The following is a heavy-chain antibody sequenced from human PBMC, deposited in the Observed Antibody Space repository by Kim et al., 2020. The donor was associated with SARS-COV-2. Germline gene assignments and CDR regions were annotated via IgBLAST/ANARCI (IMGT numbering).Heavy chain of an antibody. V-gene: IGHV3-11*05. Sequence: YADSVKGRFTISRDNAKNSLYLQMNSLRAEDTAVYYCARGGMVRGEPHWGQGTLVTVSS. J-gene: IGHJ4*02. D-gene: IGHD3-10*01. CDR3: ARGGMVRGEPH.